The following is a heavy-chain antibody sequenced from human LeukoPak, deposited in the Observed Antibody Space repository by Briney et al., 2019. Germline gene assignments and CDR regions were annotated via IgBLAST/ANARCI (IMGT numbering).Heavy chain of an antibody. Sequence: SETLSLTRTVSGGSISSYYWSWIRQPAGKGLEWIGRIYTSGSTNYNPSLKSRVTMSVDTSKNQFSLKLSSVTAADTAVYYCARDRGLMVYATPFDYWGQGTLVTVSS. V-gene: IGHV4-4*07. J-gene: IGHJ4*02. CDR3: ARDRGLMVYATPFDY. D-gene: IGHD2-8*01. CDR2: IYTSGST. CDR1: GGSISSYY.